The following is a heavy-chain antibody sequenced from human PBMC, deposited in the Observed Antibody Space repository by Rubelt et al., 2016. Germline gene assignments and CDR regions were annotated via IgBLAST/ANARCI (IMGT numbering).Heavy chain of an antibody. D-gene: IGHD3-22*01. CDR3: ARRLITMIDAALDY. J-gene: IGHJ4*02. V-gene: IGHV3-48*02. CDR2: ISSRSSTI. CDR1: GFTFSSYA. Sequence: EVQLVESGGGLVQPGGSLRLSCAASGFTFSSYAMNWVRQAPGKGLEWVSYISSRSSTIYYADSVKGRFTISRDNAKNSLYLQMNSLRDEDTAVYYCARRLITMIDAALDYWGQGTLVTVSS.